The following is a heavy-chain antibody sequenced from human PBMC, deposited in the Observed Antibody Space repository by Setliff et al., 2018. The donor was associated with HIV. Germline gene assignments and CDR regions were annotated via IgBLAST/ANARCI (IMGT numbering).Heavy chain of an antibody. CDR3: ARDHHSGRGSNFPWYSDL. V-gene: IGHV1-18*01. CDR2: ITSYNGNT. CDR1: GYTFSNYG. Sequence: SVKVLCKASGYTFSNYGITWVRQAPGQGLEWMGWITSYNGNTNYAKKFKGRVTMTTDTSTSIAYMELKSLRSEDTAVYYCARDHHSGRGSNFPWYSDLWGRGTLVTVSS. D-gene: IGHD1-26*01. J-gene: IGHJ2*01.